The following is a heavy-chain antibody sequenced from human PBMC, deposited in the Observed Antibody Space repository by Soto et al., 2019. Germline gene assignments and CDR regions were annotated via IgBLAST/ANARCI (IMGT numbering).Heavy chain of an antibody. CDR2: IWYGGSHK. CDR1: GFSLSSYG. J-gene: IGHJ4*02. Sequence: QVHLVESGGGVVQPGTSLRLSCAASGFSLSSYGMHWVRQAPGKGLEWVALIWYGGSHKDYVDSVKGRFTISRDNSKNTIYLQMNSLRAEDTALYYCARGGDIVTTTRYFDYWGQGTLVTVSS. V-gene: IGHV3-33*01. CDR3: ARGGDIVTTTRYFDY. D-gene: IGHD2-15*01.